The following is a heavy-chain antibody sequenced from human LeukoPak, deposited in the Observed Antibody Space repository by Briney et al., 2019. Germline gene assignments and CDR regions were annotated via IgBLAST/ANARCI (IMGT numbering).Heavy chain of an antibody. V-gene: IGHV3-53*01. J-gene: IGHJ6*02. CDR1: GFTVSSNY. Sequence: GGSLRLSCAASGFTVSSNYMTWVRQAPGKGLEWVSVIFDGEDTKYADSVKGRFTISRENAKNSLYLQMNSLRAGDTAVYYCVRDPSGHGLDVWGQGTTVTVSS. CDR2: IFDGEDT. CDR3: VRDPSGHGLDV. D-gene: IGHD5-12*01.